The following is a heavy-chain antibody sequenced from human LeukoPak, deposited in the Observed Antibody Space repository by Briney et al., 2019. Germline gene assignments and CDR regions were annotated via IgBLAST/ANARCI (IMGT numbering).Heavy chain of an antibody. CDR3: ARGGYDFWSGYYTEGYNWFDP. CDR1: GYTFTSYG. D-gene: IGHD3-3*01. CDR2: IIPIFGTA. V-gene: IGHV1-69*13. Sequence: SVKVSCKASGYTFTSYGISWVRQAPGQGLEWMGGIIPIFGTANYAQKFQGRVTITADEPTSTAYMELSSLRSEDTAVYYCARGGYDFWSGYYTEGYNWFDPWGQGTLVTVSS. J-gene: IGHJ5*02.